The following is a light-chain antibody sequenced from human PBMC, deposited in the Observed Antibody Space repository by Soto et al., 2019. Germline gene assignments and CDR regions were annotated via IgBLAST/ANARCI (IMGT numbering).Light chain of an antibody. V-gene: IGLV1-51*01. Sequence: QSVLTQPPSVSAAPGQNVTISCSGSTSNIGNNYVSWYQQLPGTAPKLLIYDNDKRPSGIPDRFSGSKSGTSATLGITGLQAEDEADYYCQSYDSSLSGHVVFGGGTQLTVL. J-gene: IGLJ2*01. CDR1: TSNIGNNY. CDR3: QSYDSSLSGHVV. CDR2: DND.